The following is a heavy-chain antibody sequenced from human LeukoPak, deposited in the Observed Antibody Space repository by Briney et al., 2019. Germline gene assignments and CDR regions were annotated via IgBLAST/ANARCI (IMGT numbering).Heavy chain of an antibody. CDR2: INHSGST. CDR1: GGSFSGYY. CDR3: AREPGATGFDY. D-gene: IGHD1-26*01. Sequence: SETLSLTCAVYGGSFSGYYWSWIRQPPGKGLEWIGEINHSGSTNYNPSLKSRVTISVDTSKNQFSLKLRSVTAADTAVYYCAREPGATGFDYWGQGTLVTVSS. V-gene: IGHV4-34*01. J-gene: IGHJ4*02.